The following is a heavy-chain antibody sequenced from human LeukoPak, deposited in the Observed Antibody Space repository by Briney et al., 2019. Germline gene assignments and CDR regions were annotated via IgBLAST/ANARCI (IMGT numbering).Heavy chain of an antibody. CDR1: GGSISSYY. D-gene: IGHD3-22*01. CDR2: LYTSGST. J-gene: IGHJ4*02. CDR3: ARWNMYYYDSSGSLDY. V-gene: IGHV4-4*07. Sequence: SETLSLTCTVSGGSISSYYWSWIRQPAGKGLEWIGRLYTSGSTNYNPSLKSRVTMSVDTSKNQFSLRLSSVTAADTAVYYCARWNMYYYDSSGSLDYWGQGTLVTVSS.